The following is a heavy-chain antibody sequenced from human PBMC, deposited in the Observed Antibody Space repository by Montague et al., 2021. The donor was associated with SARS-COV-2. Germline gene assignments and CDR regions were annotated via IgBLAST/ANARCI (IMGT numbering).Heavy chain of an antibody. D-gene: IGHD2-15*01. Sequence: CASSGDSVSSNRAAWDWIRQSPSRGREWLGRTYYRSQWYNDYAVSVGSRIAINPDTSKNHFSLQLDSVTPEDTAVYYCARSQHCGGGRCYSLSWFDPWGQGTLVIVSS. CDR3: ARSQHCGGGRCYSLSWFDP. CDR1: GDSVSSNRAA. V-gene: IGHV6-1*01. J-gene: IGHJ5*02. CDR2: TYYRSQWYN.